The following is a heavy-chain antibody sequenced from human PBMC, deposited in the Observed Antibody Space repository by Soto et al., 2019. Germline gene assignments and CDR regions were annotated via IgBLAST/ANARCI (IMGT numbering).Heavy chain of an antibody. CDR2: IYYSGST. V-gene: IGHV4-59*08. D-gene: IGHD6-13*01. J-gene: IGHJ4*02. CDR1: GGSISNYY. Sequence: PSETLSLTCTVSGGSISNYYWSWIRQPPGKGLEWVGYIYYSGSTFYNPSLKSRVTISLDTSKNQFSLKLSSVTAADTAVYFCARRGAAAAGHELDSWGQGTLVTASS. CDR3: ARRGAAAAGHELDS.